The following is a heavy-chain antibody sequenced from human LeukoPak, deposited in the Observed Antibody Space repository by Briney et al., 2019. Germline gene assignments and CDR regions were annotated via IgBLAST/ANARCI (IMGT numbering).Heavy chain of an antibody. CDR1: GFTFSSYS. J-gene: IGHJ4*02. V-gene: IGHV3-21*01. Sequence: GGSLRLSCAASGFTFSSYSMNWVRQAPGKGLEWVSSISSSSSYIYYADSVKGRFTISRDNAKNSLYLQMNSLRAENTAVYYCARGDITMVRGEDYFDYWGQGTLVTVSS. D-gene: IGHD3-10*01. CDR3: ARGDITMVRGEDYFDY. CDR2: ISSSSSYI.